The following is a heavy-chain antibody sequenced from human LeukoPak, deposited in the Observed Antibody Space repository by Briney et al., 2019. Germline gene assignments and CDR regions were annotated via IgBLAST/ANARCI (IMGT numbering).Heavy chain of an antibody. CDR2: IIPIFGTA. CDR3: ARAPRIGFRGYYYYYMDV. J-gene: IGHJ6*03. Sequence: GASVTVSCKASGGTFSSYTISWVRQAPGQGLEWMGGIIPIFGTANYAQKFQGRVTITADKSTSTAYMELSSLRSEDTAVYYCARAPRIGFRGYYYYYMDVWGKGTTVTVSS. V-gene: IGHV1-69*06. D-gene: IGHD2-15*01. CDR1: GGTFSSYT.